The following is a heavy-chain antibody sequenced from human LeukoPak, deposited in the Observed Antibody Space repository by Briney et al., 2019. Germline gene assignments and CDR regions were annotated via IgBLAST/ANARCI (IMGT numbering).Heavy chain of an antibody. CDR2: IRYDGSNK. CDR3: ARDPYSGSYGAHYYYYMDV. Sequence: RRSLRLSCAASGFTFTTYGMHGVRQGPAQGLGWVGFIRYDGSNKYYADSVKGRFTISRDNYKNTLYLQMNSLRAEDTAVYYCARDPYSGSYGAHYYYYMDVWGKGTKVTISS. V-gene: IGHV3-30*02. D-gene: IGHD1-26*01. CDR1: GFTFTTYG. J-gene: IGHJ6*03.